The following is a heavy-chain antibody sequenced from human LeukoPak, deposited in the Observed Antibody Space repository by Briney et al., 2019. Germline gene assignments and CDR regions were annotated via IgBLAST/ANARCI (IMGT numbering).Heavy chain of an antibody. D-gene: IGHD2-2*01. V-gene: IGHV3-23*01. Sequence: GGSLRLSCAASGFTFSSYAMSWVRQAPGKGLEWVSAISGSGGSTYYADSVKGRLTISRDNSKNTLYLQMNSLRAEDTAVYYCAKVGSTSCYGYSDYWGQGTLVTVSS. J-gene: IGHJ4*02. CDR2: ISGSGGST. CDR3: AKVGSTSCYGYSDY. CDR1: GFTFSSYA.